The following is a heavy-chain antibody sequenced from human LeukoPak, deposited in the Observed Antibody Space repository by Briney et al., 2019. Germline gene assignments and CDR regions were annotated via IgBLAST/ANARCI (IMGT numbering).Heavy chain of an antibody. J-gene: IGHJ2*01. V-gene: IGHV4-4*07. CDR2: VYTSGTT. CDR3: ARDALYCSSSSCYRYWYFDL. Sequence: SETLSLTCTVSGGSISSYYWSWIRQPAGKGLEWIGRVYTSGTTNYNPSLKSRVTMSVDTSKNHFSLKLSSVTAADTAVYYCARDALYCSSSSCYRYWYFDLWGRGTLITVSS. D-gene: IGHD2-2*01. CDR1: GGSISSYY.